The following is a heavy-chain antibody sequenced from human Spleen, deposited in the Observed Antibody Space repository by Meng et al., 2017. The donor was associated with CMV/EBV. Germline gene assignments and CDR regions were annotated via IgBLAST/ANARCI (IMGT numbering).Heavy chain of an antibody. D-gene: IGHD3-3*01. CDR2: ISYDGSNK. CDR3: ARDPRHRDDFWSGDYYYGMDV. V-gene: IGHV3-30*04. CDR1: GFTFSSYA. Sequence: GGSLRLSCAASGFTFSSYAMHWVRQAPGKGLEWVAVISYDGSNKYYADSVKGRFTISRDNSKTTLYLQMNSLRAEDTAVYYCARDPRHRDDFWSGDYYYGMDVWGQGTTVTVSS. J-gene: IGHJ6*02.